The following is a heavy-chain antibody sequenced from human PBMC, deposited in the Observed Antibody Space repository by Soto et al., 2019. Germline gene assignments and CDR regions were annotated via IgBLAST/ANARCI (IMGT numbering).Heavy chain of an antibody. CDR1: GFTFSSYA. D-gene: IGHD6-19*01. CDR3: AKGVPGIAVAGTGYFQH. CDR2: ISGSGDST. J-gene: IGHJ1*01. Sequence: PGGSLRLSCAASGFTFSSYAMSWVRQAPGKGLEWVSGISGSGDSTYYADSVKGRFTISRDNSKNTLYLQMNSLRAEDTAVYYCAKGVPGIAVAGTGYFQHWGQGTLVNVSS. V-gene: IGHV3-23*01.